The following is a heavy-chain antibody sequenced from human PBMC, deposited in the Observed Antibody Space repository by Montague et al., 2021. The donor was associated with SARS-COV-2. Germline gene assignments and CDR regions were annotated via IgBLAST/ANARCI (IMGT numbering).Heavy chain of an antibody. CDR2: VYFCGGI. CDR1: GGSMSDHY. Sequence: SETLSLTCTVSGGSMSDHYWDWIRKPPGKGLEWLGYVYFCGGINTNASLTRQVPMSVDTYKNQFSLKLTSVTAADTAVYYCSRAVSVRRAVNWFDPWGQGTLVTVSS. CDR3: SRAVSVRRAVNWFDP. D-gene: IGHD3-10*01. V-gene: IGHV4-59*11. J-gene: IGHJ5*02.